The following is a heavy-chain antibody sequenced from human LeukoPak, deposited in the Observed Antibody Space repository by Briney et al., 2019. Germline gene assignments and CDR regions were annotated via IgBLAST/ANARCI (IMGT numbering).Heavy chain of an antibody. V-gene: IGHV4-34*09. D-gene: IGHD3-10*01. CDR2: IYYSGST. CDR1: GGSFSGYY. CDR3: ARDQEDSGTDY. J-gene: IGHJ4*02. Sequence: SETLSLTCAVYGGSFSGYYWSWIRQPPGKGLEWIGYIYYSGSTYYNPSLKSRVTISLDTSKNQFSLKLSSVTAADTAVYYCARDQEDSGTDYWGQGTLVTVSS.